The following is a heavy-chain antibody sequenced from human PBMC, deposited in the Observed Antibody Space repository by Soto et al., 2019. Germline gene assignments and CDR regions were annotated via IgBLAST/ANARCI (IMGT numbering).Heavy chain of an antibody. Sequence: SETQSLTCTVSGFSVSSSSYSWGWIRQPPGKGLEWIGTIYYSGSTYYNPSLKSRVTISVDTSKNQFSLKLSSVTAADTAVYYCATVAGNYYYGMDVWGQGTTVTVSS. D-gene: IGHD6-19*01. CDR2: IYYSGST. J-gene: IGHJ6*02. CDR1: GFSVSSSSYS. V-gene: IGHV4-39*01. CDR3: ATVAGNYYYGMDV.